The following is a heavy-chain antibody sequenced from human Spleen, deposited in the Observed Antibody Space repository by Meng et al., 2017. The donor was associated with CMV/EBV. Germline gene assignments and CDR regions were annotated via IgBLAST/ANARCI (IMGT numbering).Heavy chain of an antibody. V-gene: IGHV3-9*01. D-gene: IGHD3-10*01. CDR3: VKARGGAYGDY. CDR1: GFTFDDYA. CDR2: ISWNSREI. Sequence: SLKISCAASGFTFDDYAMQWVRQAPGKGLEWVSGISWNSREIDYADSVKGRLTISRDNAKNSLFLQMNSLRAEDTALYYCVKARGGAYGDYWGQGTLVTVSS. J-gene: IGHJ4*02.